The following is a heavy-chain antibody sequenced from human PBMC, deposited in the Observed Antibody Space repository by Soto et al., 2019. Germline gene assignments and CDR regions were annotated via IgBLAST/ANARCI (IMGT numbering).Heavy chain of an antibody. CDR1: GGSISSYD. CDR3: ARNIVGLIFDY. J-gene: IGHJ4*02. D-gene: IGHD3-16*02. Sequence: SETQCLTCTVSGGSISSYDWSWIRQPPGKGLEWIGYIYYSGSTNYNPSLKSRVTISVDTSKNQFSLKLSSVTAADTAVYYCARNIVGLIFDYWGQGTLVTVSS. CDR2: IYYSGST. V-gene: IGHV4-59*01.